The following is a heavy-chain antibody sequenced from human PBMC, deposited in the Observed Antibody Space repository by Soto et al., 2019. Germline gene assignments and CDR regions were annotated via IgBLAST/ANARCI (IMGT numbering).Heavy chain of an antibody. Sequence: GGSLRLSCAASGFTFSSYAMSWVRQAPGKGLEWVSAISGSGGSTYYADSVKGRYTISRDNSKNTLYLQMNSLRAEDTAVYYCAKRSSSWYVASDYWGQGTLVTVSS. CDR2: ISGSGGST. CDR3: AKRSSSWYVASDY. V-gene: IGHV3-23*01. D-gene: IGHD6-13*01. CDR1: GFTFSSYA. J-gene: IGHJ4*02.